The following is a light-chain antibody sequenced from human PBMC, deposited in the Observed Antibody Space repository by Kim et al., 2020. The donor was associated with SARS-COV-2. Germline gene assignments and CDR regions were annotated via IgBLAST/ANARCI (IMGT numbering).Light chain of an antibody. V-gene: IGKV1-6*01. Sequence: AAIGDRVTITCRASQGIRNDLGWYQQKPGRAPKHLIYAASSLQSGVPSRFSGSGSGTDFTLTISSLQPEDFATYYCLQDYNYPRTFGQGTKVDIK. CDR1: QGIRND. J-gene: IGKJ1*01. CDR3: LQDYNYPRT. CDR2: AAS.